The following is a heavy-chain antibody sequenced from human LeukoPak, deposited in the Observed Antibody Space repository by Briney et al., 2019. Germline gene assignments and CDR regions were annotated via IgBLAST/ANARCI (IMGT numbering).Heavy chain of an antibody. J-gene: IGHJ5*02. D-gene: IGHD6-13*01. V-gene: IGHV1-18*01. CDR2: ISAYNGNT. CDR3: ARVGLGAAAGNWFDP. Sequence: ASVKVSCKASGYTFTSYGISWVRQAPGQGLEWMGWISAYNGNTNYAQKLQGRVTVTTDTSTSTAYMELRSLRSDDTAVYYCARVGLGAAAGNWFDPWGQGTLVTVSS. CDR1: GYTFTSYG.